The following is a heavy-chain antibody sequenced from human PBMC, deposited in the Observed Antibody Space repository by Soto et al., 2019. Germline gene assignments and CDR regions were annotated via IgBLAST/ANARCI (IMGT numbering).Heavy chain of an antibody. V-gene: IGHV3-11*06. CDR1: GFTFSDYY. Sequence: GGSLRLSCAASGFTFSDYYMSWIRQAPGKGLEWVSYISSSSSYTNYADSVKGRFTISRDNAKNSLYLQMNSLRAEDTAVYYCARDPRDWNYDYYYGMDVWGQGTTVTV. D-gene: IGHD1-1*01. J-gene: IGHJ6*02. CDR2: ISSSSSYT. CDR3: ARDPRDWNYDYYYGMDV.